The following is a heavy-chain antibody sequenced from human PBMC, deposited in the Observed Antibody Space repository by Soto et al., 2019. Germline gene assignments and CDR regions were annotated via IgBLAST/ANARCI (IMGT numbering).Heavy chain of an antibody. CDR3: ARDSESGYDGDYYGMDV. Sequence: GGSLRLSCAASGFTFSSYAMHWVRQAPGKGLEWVAVISYDGSNKYYADSVKGRFTISRDNSKNTLYLQMNSLRAEDTAVYYCARDSESGYDGDYYGMDVWGQGTTVTVSS. J-gene: IGHJ6*02. V-gene: IGHV3-30-3*01. D-gene: IGHD5-12*01. CDR2: ISYDGSNK. CDR1: GFTFSSYA.